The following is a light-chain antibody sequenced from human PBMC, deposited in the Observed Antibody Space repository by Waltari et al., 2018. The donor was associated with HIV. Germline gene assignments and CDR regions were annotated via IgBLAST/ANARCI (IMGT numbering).Light chain of an antibody. Sequence: QSALTQPPSVSGSPGQSVTISCIGTSSDIGSFDHVSWFQQPPGSAPKLLIFGVSNRPSGGPDRFSGSKSGNTASLTISGLQAEDEADYYCSSYRSSITLLFGGGTKLTVL. CDR1: SSDIGSFDH. J-gene: IGLJ3*02. CDR3: SSYRSSITLL. CDR2: GVS. V-gene: IGLV2-18*02.